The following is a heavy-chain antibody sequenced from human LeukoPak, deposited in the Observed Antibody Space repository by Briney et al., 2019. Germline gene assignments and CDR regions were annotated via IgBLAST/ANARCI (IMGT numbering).Heavy chain of an antibody. CDR3: ARGGYSYGLKAFDY. D-gene: IGHD5-18*01. Sequence: SETLSLTCTVSGGSISSYYWSWIRQPPGKGLVWIGYIYYSGSTNYNPSLKSRVTISVDTSKNQFSLKLSSVTAADTAVYYCARGGYSYGLKAFDYWGQGTLVTVSS. V-gene: IGHV4-59*01. CDR1: GGSISSYY. CDR2: IYYSGST. J-gene: IGHJ4*02.